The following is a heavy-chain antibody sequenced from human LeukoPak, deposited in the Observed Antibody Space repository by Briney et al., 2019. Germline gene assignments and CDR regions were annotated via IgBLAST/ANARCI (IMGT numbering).Heavy chain of an antibody. D-gene: IGHD3-10*01. CDR1: GFTFSSYA. CDR2: ISYDGSNK. J-gene: IGHJ3*02. CDR3: ARSYYYGSGSTDAFDI. Sequence: GGSLRLSCAASGFTFSSYAMHWVRQAPGKGLEWVAVISYDGSNKYYADSVKGRFTISRGNSKNTLYLQMNSLRAEDTAVYYCARSYYYGSGSTDAFDIWGQGTMVTVSS. V-gene: IGHV3-30*04.